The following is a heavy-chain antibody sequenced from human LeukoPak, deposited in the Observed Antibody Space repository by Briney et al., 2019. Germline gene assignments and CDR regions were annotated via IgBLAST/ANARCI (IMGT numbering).Heavy chain of an antibody. J-gene: IGHJ4*02. CDR1: GFTFSSYS. V-gene: IGHV3-48*01. D-gene: IGHD6-13*01. CDR3: ASPPAGTSVY. Sequence: GGSLRLSCAASGFTFSSYSMNWVRQAPGKGLEWVSYISSSSSTIYYADSVKGRFTISRDNAKNSLYLQMNSLRAEDTAVYYCASPPAGTSVYWGQGTLVTVSS. CDR2: ISSSSSTI.